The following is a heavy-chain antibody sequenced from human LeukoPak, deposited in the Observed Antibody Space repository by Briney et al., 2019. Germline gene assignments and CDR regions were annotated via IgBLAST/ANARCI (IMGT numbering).Heavy chain of an antibody. J-gene: IGHJ4*02. V-gene: IGHV3-23*01. CDR1: GFTFSKFA. CDR3: AKTFGTIDSFEY. Sequence: GGSLRLSCVTSGFTFSKFAVSWVRQAPGKGLEWVSSISASGGKTYDADSVKGRFTISRDNSKNTFYLDMNSLRADDTAVYYCAKTFGTIDSFEYRGQGTLVTVSS. CDR2: ISASGGKT. D-gene: IGHD2-2*01.